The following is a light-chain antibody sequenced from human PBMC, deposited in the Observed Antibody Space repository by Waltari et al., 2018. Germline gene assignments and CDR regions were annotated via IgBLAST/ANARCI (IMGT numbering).Light chain of an antibody. V-gene: IGKV3-15*01. CDR2: GAS. J-gene: IGKJ1*01. CDR3: QQYNNWPPWT. Sequence: EIVMTQSSATLTVSPPERATLCCRASQSVSSNLAWYQQKPGQAPRLLIYGASTRATGIPARFSGSGSGTEFTLTISSLQSEDFAVYYCQQYNNWPPWTFGQGTKVEIK. CDR1: QSVSSN.